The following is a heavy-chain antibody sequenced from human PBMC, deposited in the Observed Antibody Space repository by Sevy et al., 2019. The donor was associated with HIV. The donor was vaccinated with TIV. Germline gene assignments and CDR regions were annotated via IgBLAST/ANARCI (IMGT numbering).Heavy chain of an antibody. V-gene: IGHV5-51*01. J-gene: IGHJ2*01. D-gene: IGHD1-20*01. CDR3: ARRHNNGWDFDL. Sequence: GESLKISCKGSGYSFTTYWIGWVRQMPGKGLEWMGIIYPGDSDTRYSPSFQGQVTISAAKSISTAYLQWGGLKASETAMYYCARRHNNGWDFDLWGRGTLVTVSS. CDR2: IYPGDSDT. CDR1: GYSFTTYW.